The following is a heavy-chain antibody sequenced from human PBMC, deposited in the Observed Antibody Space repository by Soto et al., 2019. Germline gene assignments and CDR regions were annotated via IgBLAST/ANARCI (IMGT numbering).Heavy chain of an antibody. CDR2: IYNSGSTM. CDR1: GVSVRALE. V-gene: IGHV3-48*03. D-gene: IGHD1-1*01. Sequence: PCGCSGLCCAASGVSVRALEIAVVRQAPGKGLEWLSYIYNSGSTMTYADSVKGRFAISRDNAKNSLYLQMYSLRADDTAVYYCARESGGTGLAVWRQGTTVTVSS. CDR3: ARESGGTGLAV. J-gene: IGHJ6*02.